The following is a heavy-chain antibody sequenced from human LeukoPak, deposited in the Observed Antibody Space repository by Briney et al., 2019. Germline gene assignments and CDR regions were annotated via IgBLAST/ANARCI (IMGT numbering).Heavy chain of an antibody. CDR3: ARWETGSWFDP. V-gene: IGHV1-18*01. CDR2: ISGNNGNT. J-gene: IGHJ5*02. Sequence: WMGWISGNNGNTKYEQKFQGRVTMTTDTSTSTVYLELRSLRSDDTAVYYCARWETGSWFDPWGQGTLVTISS. D-gene: IGHD1-14*01.